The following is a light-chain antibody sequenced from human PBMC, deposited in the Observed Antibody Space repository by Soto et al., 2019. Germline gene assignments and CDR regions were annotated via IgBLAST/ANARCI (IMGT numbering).Light chain of an antibody. J-gene: IGLJ2*01. CDR2: DVS. Sequence: QSALTQPASVSGSPGQSITISCTGTSSDVGAYNYVSWYQQHPGKVPKLMIYDVSDRPSGVSNRFSGSKSGNTASLTISGLQAEDEADYYCCSYAGSYTVIFGGGTKVTVL. CDR1: SSDVGAYNY. CDR3: CSYAGSYTVI. V-gene: IGLV2-14*03.